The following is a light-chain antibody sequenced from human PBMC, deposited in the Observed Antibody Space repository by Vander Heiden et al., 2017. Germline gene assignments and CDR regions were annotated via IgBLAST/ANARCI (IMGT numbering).Light chain of an antibody. J-gene: IGLJ3*02. CDR1: SSDVGGYNY. CDR2: DVS. CDR3: CSYAGSYTFLV. Sequence: QSALTQPRSVSGSPGQSVTISCTGTSSDVGGYNYVSWYQQHPGKAPKLMIYDVSKRPSGVPDRFSGSKSGNTASLTISGLQAEDEADYYCCSYAGSYTFLVFGGGTKLTGL. V-gene: IGLV2-11*01.